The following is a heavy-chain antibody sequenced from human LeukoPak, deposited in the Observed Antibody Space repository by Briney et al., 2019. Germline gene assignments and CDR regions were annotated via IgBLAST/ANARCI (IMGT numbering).Heavy chain of an antibody. Sequence: GGSLRLSCAASGFTFSDSAMSWVRQAPGKGLEWVSTVIGSGRNTNYADSVKGRFTISRDNSKNTLFLQINNLRAEDTAIYYCARVGDYYGSEELDYWGQGTLVTVSS. CDR3: ARVGDYYGSEELDY. J-gene: IGHJ4*02. D-gene: IGHD3-10*01. CDR1: GFTFSDSA. V-gene: IGHV3-23*01. CDR2: VIGSGRNT.